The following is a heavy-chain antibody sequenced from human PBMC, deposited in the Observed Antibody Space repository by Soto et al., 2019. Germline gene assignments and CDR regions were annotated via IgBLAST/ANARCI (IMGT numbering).Heavy chain of an antibody. D-gene: IGHD3-10*01. CDR3: ARNYYGSGSYLGPFGY. Sequence: VQLVESGGGVVQPGRSLRLSCAASGFTFSNFAIHWVRQAPGKGLEWVAVISHDGTNKYYADSVKGRFTISRDNSNNTLYLQMNSLRAEDTAVYYCARNYYGSGSYLGPFGYWGQGTLVTVSS. V-gene: IGHV3-30-3*01. J-gene: IGHJ4*02. CDR1: GFTFSNFA. CDR2: ISHDGTNK.